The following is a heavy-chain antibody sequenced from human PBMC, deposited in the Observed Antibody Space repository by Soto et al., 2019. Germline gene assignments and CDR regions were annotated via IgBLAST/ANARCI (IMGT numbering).Heavy chain of an antibody. CDR1: GYTFTSYA. CDR2: INAGNGNT. Sequence: ASVKVSCKASGYTFTSYAMHWVRQAPGQRLEWMGWINAGNGNTKYSQKLQGRVTITRDTSASTAYMELSSLRSEDTVVYYCARSIVVVTAADYWGQGTLVTVSS. J-gene: IGHJ4*02. D-gene: IGHD2-21*02. V-gene: IGHV1-3*01. CDR3: ARSIVVVTAADY.